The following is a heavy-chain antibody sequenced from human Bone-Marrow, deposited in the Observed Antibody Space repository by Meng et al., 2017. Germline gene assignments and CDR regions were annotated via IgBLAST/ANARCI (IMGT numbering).Heavy chain of an antibody. Sequence: ASAKVSCKASGYTFTSYAMHWVRQAPGQRLEWMGWINAGNGNTKYSQKFQGRVTITRDTSASTAYMELSSLRSEDTAVYYCAVAGRYYYYYGMDVWGQGTTVTVSS. CDR2: INAGNGNT. CDR1: GYTFTSYA. CDR3: AVAGRYYYYYGMDV. J-gene: IGHJ6*01. D-gene: IGHD6-19*01. V-gene: IGHV1-3*01.